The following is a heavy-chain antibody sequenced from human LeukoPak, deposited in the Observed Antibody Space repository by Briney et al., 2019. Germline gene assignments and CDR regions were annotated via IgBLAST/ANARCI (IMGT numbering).Heavy chain of an antibody. D-gene: IGHD2-2*01. CDR1: GGSISSYY. V-gene: IGHV4-4*07. CDR3: ARVLVVVPAATHKKSGAFDI. J-gene: IGHJ3*02. Sequence: PSETLSLTCTVSGGSISSYYWSWIRQPAGKGLEWIGRIYTSGSTNYNPSLKSRATMSVDTSKNQFSLKLSSVTAADTAVYYCARVLVVVPAATHKKSGAFDIWGQGTMVTVSS. CDR2: IYTSGST.